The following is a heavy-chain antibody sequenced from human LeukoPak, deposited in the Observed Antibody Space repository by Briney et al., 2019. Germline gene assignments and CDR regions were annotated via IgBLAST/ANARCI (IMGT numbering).Heavy chain of an antibody. CDR3: ARNFRAGESSY. Sequence: PGGSLRLSCAASVVTFSSYAMSWVREALGRGLEWGSAISGSGGSTYYADSVKGRFTISRDNSTNTRYLQMNSLRAEDTAVYYCARNFRAGESSYWGQGTLATVSS. J-gene: IGHJ4*02. D-gene: IGHD3-16*01. CDR1: VVTFSSYA. V-gene: IGHV3-23*01. CDR2: ISGSGGST.